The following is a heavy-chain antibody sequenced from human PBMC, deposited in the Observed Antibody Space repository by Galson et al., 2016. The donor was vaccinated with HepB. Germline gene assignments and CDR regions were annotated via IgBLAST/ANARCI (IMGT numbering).Heavy chain of an antibody. CDR1: VFAYSSDS. CDR2: ISSSSNYL. D-gene: IGHD5-12*01. CDR3: ARDPPRLSGYVYDY. V-gene: IGHV3-21*01. J-gene: IGHJ4*02. Sequence: SLRISCAASVFAYSSDSMSWVRQAPGQGLEWVSSISSSSNYLYYADPVKGRFTISRDNTKNSLYLQMNSLRVEDTAVYYCARDPPRLSGYVYDYWGQGTLVTVSS.